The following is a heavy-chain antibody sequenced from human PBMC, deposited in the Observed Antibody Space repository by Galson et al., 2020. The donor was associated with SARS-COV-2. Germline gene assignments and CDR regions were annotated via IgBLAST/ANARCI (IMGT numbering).Heavy chain of an antibody. CDR2: ISYDGSNK. CDR1: GFTFSSYA. D-gene: IGHD6-25*01. CDR3: ARVAGDV. Sequence: GESLKISCAASGFTFSSYAMHWVRQAPGKGLEWVAVISYDGSNKYYADSVKGRFTISRDNSKNTLYLQMNSLRAEDTAVYYCARVAGDVWGQGTTVTVSS. V-gene: IGHV3-30-3*01. J-gene: IGHJ6*02.